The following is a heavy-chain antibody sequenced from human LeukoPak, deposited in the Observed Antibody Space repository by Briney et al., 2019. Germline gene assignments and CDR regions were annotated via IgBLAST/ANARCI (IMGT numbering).Heavy chain of an antibody. V-gene: IGHV4-59*01. D-gene: IGHD7-27*01. CDR1: GGSISSYY. J-gene: IGHJ4*02. CDR3: ARLTGAYYFDY. CDR2: IYYSGST. Sequence: SETLSLTCTVSGGSISSYYWSWIRQPPGKGLEWIGYIYYSGSTNYNPSLKSRVTISVDTSKNQFSLKLSSVTAADTAVYYCARLTGAYYFDYWGQGTLVTVSS.